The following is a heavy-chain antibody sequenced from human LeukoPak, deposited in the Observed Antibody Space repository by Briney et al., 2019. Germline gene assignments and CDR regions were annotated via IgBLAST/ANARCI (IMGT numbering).Heavy chain of an antibody. Sequence: ASVKVSCKASGGTFSSYAISWVRQAPGQGLEWMGGIIPIFGTANYAQKFQGRVTITADESTSTAYMELSSLRSEDTAVYYCARCSVVPAAYDYWGQGTLVTASS. J-gene: IGHJ4*02. CDR3: ARCSVVPAAYDY. D-gene: IGHD2-2*01. CDR1: GGTFSSYA. V-gene: IGHV1-69*13. CDR2: IIPIFGTA.